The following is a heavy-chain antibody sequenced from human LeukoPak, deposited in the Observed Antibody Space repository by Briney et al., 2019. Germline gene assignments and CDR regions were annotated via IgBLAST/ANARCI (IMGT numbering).Heavy chain of an antibody. CDR2: INSDGSST. V-gene: IGHV3-74*01. D-gene: IGHD3-3*01. J-gene: IGHJ6*02. CDR3: ARFTIFDYYGMDV. CDR1: GFTFSSYR. Sequence: GGSLRLSCAASGFTFSSYRKHWPRQAPGKALVWVSRINSDGSSTSYADSVKGRFTISRDNAKNTLYLQMNSLRAEDTAVYYCARFTIFDYYGMDVWGQGTTVTVSS.